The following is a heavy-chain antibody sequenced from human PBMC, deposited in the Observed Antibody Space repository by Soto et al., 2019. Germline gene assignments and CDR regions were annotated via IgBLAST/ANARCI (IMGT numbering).Heavy chain of an antibody. V-gene: IGHV1-3*05. CDR1: GYTFTSYA. D-gene: IGHD6-13*01. Sequence: QVQLVQSGAEEKKPGASVKVSCKASGYTFTSYAMHWVRQAPGQRLEWMGWINAGNGNTKYSQKFQGRVTITRDTSASTAYMELSSLRPEDTAVYYCARSSGWYVWFDPWGQGTLVTVSS. CDR2: INAGNGNT. J-gene: IGHJ5*02. CDR3: ARSSGWYVWFDP.